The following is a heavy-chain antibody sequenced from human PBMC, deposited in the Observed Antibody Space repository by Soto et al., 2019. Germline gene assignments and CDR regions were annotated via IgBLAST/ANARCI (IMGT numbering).Heavy chain of an antibody. J-gene: IGHJ6*03. V-gene: IGHV1-3*01. CDR2: INAGNGNT. CDR1: GYTFTSYA. CDR3: ARGLGVVAAITDYYYFKYV. Sequence: GASVKVSCKASGYTFTSYAMHWVRQAPGQRLEWMGWINAGNGNTKYSQKFQGRVTITRDTSASTAYMELSSLRSEDTAVYYCARGLGVVAAITDYYYFKYVWGKGTTVTGS. D-gene: IGHD2-15*01.